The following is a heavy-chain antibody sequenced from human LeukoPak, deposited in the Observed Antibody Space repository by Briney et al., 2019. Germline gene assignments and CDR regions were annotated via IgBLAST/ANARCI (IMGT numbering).Heavy chain of an antibody. CDR2: FDPEDGET. Sequence: RASVKVSCKVSGYTLTELSMHWVRQAPGKGLEWMGGFDPEDGETIYAQKFQGRVTMTRDTSTSTVYMELSSLRSEDTAVYYCARENYDSNNGMDVWGQGTTVTVSS. CDR3: ARENYDSNNGMDV. V-gene: IGHV1-24*01. D-gene: IGHD3-3*01. CDR1: GYTLTELS. J-gene: IGHJ6*02.